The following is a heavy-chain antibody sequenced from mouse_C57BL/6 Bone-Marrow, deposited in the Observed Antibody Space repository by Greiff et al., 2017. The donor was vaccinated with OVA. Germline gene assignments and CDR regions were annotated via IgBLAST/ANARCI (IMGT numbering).Heavy chain of an antibody. CDR3: TIGGYYEYYFDY. V-gene: IGHV14-4*01. Sequence: VQLQQSGAELVRPGASVKLSCTASGFNIKDDYMHWVKQRPEQGLEWIGWIDPETGDTEYASKFQGKATITADTSSNTAYLQLSSLTSEDTAVYYCTIGGYYEYYFDYWGQGTTLTVSS. D-gene: IGHD2-3*01. CDR1: GFNIKDDY. CDR2: IDPETGDT. J-gene: IGHJ2*01.